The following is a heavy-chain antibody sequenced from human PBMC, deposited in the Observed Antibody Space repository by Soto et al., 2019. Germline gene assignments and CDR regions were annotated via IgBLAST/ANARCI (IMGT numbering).Heavy chain of an antibody. CDR3: ARAFITGTTVPLVY. Sequence: GGSLRLSCAASGFPFSSYAMHWVRQAPGKGLEWVAVILFDGSNKYYADSVKGRFTISRDNSKNTLYLQMNSLRAEDTAVYSCARAFITGTTVPLVYWGQGTLVTVS. CDR2: ILFDGSNK. D-gene: IGHD1-7*01. V-gene: IGHV3-33*01. J-gene: IGHJ4*02. CDR1: GFPFSSYA.